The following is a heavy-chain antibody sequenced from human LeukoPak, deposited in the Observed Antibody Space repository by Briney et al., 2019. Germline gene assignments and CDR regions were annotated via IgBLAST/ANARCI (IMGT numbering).Heavy chain of an antibody. CDR1: GGTFSSYT. CDR2: IIPILGIT. Sequence: ASVKVSCKASGGTFSSYTISWVRQPPAQGLEWMGRIIPILGITNYAQKFQGRITITADKSTSTAYTELSSLRSEDTAVYYCARDYYDSSGYLNWGQGTLVTVSS. V-gene: IGHV1-69*04. CDR3: ARDYYDSSGYLN. J-gene: IGHJ4*02. D-gene: IGHD3-22*01.